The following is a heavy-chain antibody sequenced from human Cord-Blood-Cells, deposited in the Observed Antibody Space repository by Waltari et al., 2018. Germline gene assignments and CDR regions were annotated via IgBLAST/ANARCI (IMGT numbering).Heavy chain of an antibody. J-gene: IGHJ3*02. CDR3: AGSGSYYAFDI. CDR2: IYSGCST. Sequence: EVQMVESVGWFIQHAGSLRLSRASLGFTVVRKYIRLVRQAPGKGLEWGSVIYSGCSTYYADSVKGRVTISRDNSKNTLYLEMNSLRAEDTAVYYCAGSGSYYAFDIWGQGTMVTVSS. CDR1: GFTVVRKY. V-gene: IGHV3-53*01. D-gene: IGHD1-26*01.